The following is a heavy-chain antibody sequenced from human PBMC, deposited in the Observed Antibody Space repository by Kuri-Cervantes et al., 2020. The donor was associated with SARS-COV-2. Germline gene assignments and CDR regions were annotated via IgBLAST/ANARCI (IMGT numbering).Heavy chain of an antibody. Sequence: GESLKISCAASGFTFSSYSMNWVRQAPGKGLEWVSYISSSSSTIYYADSVKGRFTISRDNSQNTLYLQMKSLRTEDTALYYCARDRVGVHDSWGQGTLVTVSS. CDR1: GFTFSSYS. J-gene: IGHJ4*02. CDR2: ISSSSSTI. CDR3: ARDRVGVHDS. D-gene: IGHD2-21*01. V-gene: IGHV3-48*01.